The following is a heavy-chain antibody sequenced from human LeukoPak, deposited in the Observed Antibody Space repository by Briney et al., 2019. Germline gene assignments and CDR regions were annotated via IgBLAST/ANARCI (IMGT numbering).Heavy chain of an antibody. CDR3: AKGTVFGVVSSGGLDY. D-gene: IGHD3-3*01. J-gene: IGHJ4*02. CDR1: EFACSSYA. Sequence: GGALRLSCAASEFACSSYAMSWFRQAPGKGLEGVSGLSGSGGSTYYADSVKGRFTISRDNSKNTLYLQMNSLRAEDTAVYYCAKGTVFGVVSSGGLDYWGQGTLVTVSS. V-gene: IGHV3-23*01. CDR2: LSGSGGST.